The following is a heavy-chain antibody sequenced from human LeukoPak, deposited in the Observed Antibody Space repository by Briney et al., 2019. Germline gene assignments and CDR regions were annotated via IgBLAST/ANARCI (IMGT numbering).Heavy chain of an antibody. CDR2: IYYSGST. Sequence: SETLSLTCTVSGGSISSYYWSWLRQPPGKGLEWIGYIYYSGSTNYNPSLKSRVTISVDTSKNQFSLKLSSVTAADTAVYYCASHYDILTGSPNNWFDPWGQGTLVTVSS. J-gene: IGHJ5*02. D-gene: IGHD3-9*01. V-gene: IGHV4-59*01. CDR1: GGSISSYY. CDR3: ASHYDILTGSPNNWFDP.